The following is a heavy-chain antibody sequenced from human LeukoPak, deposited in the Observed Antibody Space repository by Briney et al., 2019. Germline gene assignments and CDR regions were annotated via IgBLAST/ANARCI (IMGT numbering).Heavy chain of an antibody. CDR3: AKSTQYYYDSSGYYPDY. Sequence: GGSLRLSCAASGFTFSDYYMSWVRQAPGEGLEWGSYISGSGSTIYYADSVKGRFTISRDNANNSLYLQMNSLRAEDTAVYYCAKSTQYYYDSSGYYPDYWGQGTLVTVSS. V-gene: IGHV3-11*04. CDR1: GFTFSDYY. J-gene: IGHJ4*02. D-gene: IGHD3-22*01. CDR2: ISGSGSTI.